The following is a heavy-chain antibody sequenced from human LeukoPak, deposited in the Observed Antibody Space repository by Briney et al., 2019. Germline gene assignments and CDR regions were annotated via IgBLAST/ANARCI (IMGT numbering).Heavy chain of an antibody. CDR2: MSGSGGMT. CDR3: AKGPFFYYDASGYNYFES. Sequence: QAGGSLRLSCAASGFTFSSFAMSWVRQAPGEGLEWVSAMSGSGGMTYSADSVKGRFTISRDNSKDTLYLQMNSLRAEDTAIYYCAKGPFFYYDASGYNYFESWGQGTLVTVSS. V-gene: IGHV3-23*01. CDR1: GFTFSSFA. D-gene: IGHD3-22*01. J-gene: IGHJ4*02.